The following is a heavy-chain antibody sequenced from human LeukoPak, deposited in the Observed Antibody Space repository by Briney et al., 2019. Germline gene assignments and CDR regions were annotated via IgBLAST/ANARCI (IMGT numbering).Heavy chain of an antibody. D-gene: IGHD1-1*01. J-gene: IGHJ4*02. CDR3: AKDVPTAYFDY. CDR2: IRSDGNIK. CDR1: GFTLSNYG. Sequence: PGGSLRLSCAASGFTLSNYGLHWVRQAPGKGLEWVAFIRSDGNIKYYADSVKGRFTISGDNSKNTLHLQMNSLRAEDTAVYYCAKDVPTAYFDYWGQGTLVTASS. V-gene: IGHV3-30*02.